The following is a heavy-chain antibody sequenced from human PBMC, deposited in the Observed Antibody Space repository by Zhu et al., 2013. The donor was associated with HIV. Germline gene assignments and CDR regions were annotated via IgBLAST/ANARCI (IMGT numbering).Heavy chain of an antibody. CDR1: GGTFGNSA. D-gene: IGHD1-26*01. J-gene: IGHJ4*02. V-gene: IGHV1-69*01. Sequence: QVQLVQSGAEVKKPGSSVKVSCKASGGTFGNSAISWVRQAAGQGLEWLGGIIPIFGTANYAQKFQGRVTITADESTSTAYMELSSLRSEDTAVYYCARGAYRGSLGPFDYWGQGTLVTVSS. CDR2: IIPIFGTA. CDR3: ARGAYRGSLGPFDY.